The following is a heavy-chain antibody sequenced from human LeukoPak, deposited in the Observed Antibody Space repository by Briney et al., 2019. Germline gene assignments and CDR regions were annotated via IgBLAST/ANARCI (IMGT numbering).Heavy chain of an antibody. CDR3: ARDLYSSSWYPYGMDV. Sequence: PGGSLRLSCAASGFTFSSYGMHWVRQAPGKGLEWVAVIWYDGSNKYYADSVKGRFTISRDNSKNTLYLQMNSLRAEDTAVYYCARDLYSSSWYPYGMDVWGQGTTVTVSS. V-gene: IGHV3-33*01. D-gene: IGHD6-13*01. J-gene: IGHJ6*02. CDR1: GFTFSSYG. CDR2: IWYDGSNK.